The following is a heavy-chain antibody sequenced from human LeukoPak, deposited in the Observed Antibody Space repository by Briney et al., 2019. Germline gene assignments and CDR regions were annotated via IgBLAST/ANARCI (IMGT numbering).Heavy chain of an antibody. Sequence: GSLRLSCAASGFTVSSNYMSWIRQPPGRGQGWMGKTNSGGATNYNPSLKSRVTISVDTSKNQFSLKLSSVTAADTAVYYCARRPPRITIFGEARSHRGQFDYWGQGTLVTVSS. CDR2: TNSGGAT. CDR1: GFTVSSNY. J-gene: IGHJ4*02. D-gene: IGHD3-3*01. V-gene: IGHV4-34*01. CDR3: ARRPPRITIFGEARSHRGQFDY.